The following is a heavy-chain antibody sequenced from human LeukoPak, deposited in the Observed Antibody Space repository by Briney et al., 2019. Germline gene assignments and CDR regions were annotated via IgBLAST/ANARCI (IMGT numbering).Heavy chain of an antibody. CDR1: GGTFSSYA. CDR2: IIPIFGTA. J-gene: IGHJ4*02. V-gene: IGHV1-69*13. Sequence: ASVKVSCKASGGTFSSYAISWVRQAPGQGLEWMGGIIPIFGTANYAQKFQGRVTITADESTSTAHMELSSLRSEDAAVYYCARASDDYGDYSYFDYWGQGTLVTVSS. CDR3: ARASDDYGDYSYFDY. D-gene: IGHD4-17*01.